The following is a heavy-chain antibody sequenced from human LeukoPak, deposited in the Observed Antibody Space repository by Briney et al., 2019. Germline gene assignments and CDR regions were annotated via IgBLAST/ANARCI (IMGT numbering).Heavy chain of an antibody. V-gene: IGHV4-39*07. Sequence: PSETLSLTCTVSGDSMNSSSFYWGWIRQPPGKGLEWIGTIYHGGSTDSYTGRTYYKSSLKSRVTISVDTSKNQFSLKLSSVTAADTAVYFCARGFRGDNFDYWGQGTLVTVSS. CDR1: GDSMNSSSFY. CDR3: ARGFRGDNFDY. D-gene: IGHD7-27*01. CDR2: IYHGGSTD. J-gene: IGHJ4*02.